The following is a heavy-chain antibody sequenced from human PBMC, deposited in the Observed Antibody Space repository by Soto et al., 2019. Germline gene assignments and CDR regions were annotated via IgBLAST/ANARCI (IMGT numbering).Heavy chain of an antibody. J-gene: IGHJ6*02. CDR2: INHSGST. CDR1: GGSFSGYY. CDR3: ARGGFATVTYYYYYGMDV. Sequence: PSETVSLTCAVYGGSFSGYYWSWIRQPPGKGLEWIGEINHSGSTNYNPSLKSRVTISVDTSKNQFSLKLSSVTAADTAVYYCARGGFATVTYYYYYGMDVWGQGTTVTVSS. V-gene: IGHV4-34*01. D-gene: IGHD4-4*01.